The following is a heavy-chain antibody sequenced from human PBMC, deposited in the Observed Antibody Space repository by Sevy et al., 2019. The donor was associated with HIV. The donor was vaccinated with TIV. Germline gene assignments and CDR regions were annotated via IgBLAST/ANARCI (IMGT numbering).Heavy chain of an antibody. CDR3: AKRQIAAALDY. CDR1: GFTSNNCA. J-gene: IGHJ4*02. Sequence: GGSLRLSCAASGFTSNNCAMNWVRQAPGKGLEWVSIISGSGSSTYYADSVKGRFTISRDNSKNSLYLQMNSLRAEDTAVYYCAKRQIAAALDYWGQGTLVTVSS. V-gene: IGHV3-23*01. D-gene: IGHD6-13*01. CDR2: ISGSGSST.